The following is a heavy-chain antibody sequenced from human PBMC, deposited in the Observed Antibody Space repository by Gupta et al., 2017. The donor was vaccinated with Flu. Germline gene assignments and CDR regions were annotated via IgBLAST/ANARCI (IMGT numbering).Heavy chain of an antibody. CDR2: INHNGDT. J-gene: IGHJ4*02. CDR1: AGSRSRYY. D-gene: IGHD6-19*01. CDR3: ARGHSTSGFDF. V-gene: IGHV4-34*01. Sequence: QVQLEQWGAGLLKPSETLSLTCSVKAGSRSRYYWAWTRQSPGKGLEWIGEINHNGDTPWNPSLRSRTTISLDTARRKLSLTMHSAAAADAAVYYWARGHSTSGFDFWGQGTLVTVSS.